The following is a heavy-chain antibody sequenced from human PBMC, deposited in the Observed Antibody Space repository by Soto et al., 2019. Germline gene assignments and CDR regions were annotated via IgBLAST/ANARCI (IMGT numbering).Heavy chain of an antibody. J-gene: IGHJ5*02. CDR3: ARGVRAAQPQHINWFAP. D-gene: IGHD6-6*01. CDR2: INHSGST. CDR1: CGSFSGYY. V-gene: IGHV4-34*01. Sequence: SETLSLTCAVYCGSFSGYYWSWIRQPPGKGLEWIGEINHSGSTNYNPSLKSRVTISVDTSKNQFSLKLSSVTAADTAVYYCARGVRAAQPQHINWFAPWGQGTLVTVSS.